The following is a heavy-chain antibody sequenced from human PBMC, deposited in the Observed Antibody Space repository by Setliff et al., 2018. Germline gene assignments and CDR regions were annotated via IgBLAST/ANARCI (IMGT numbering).Heavy chain of an antibody. CDR1: GASVSGNSYY. D-gene: IGHD6-19*01. V-gene: IGHV4-39*07. J-gene: IGHJ5*02. CDR2: TYYSGNT. Sequence: PSETLSLTCTVSGASVSGNSYYWGWIRQPPGKGLEWIASTYYSGNTYYNPSLKSRVTMSVDTSRNQFSLKLTSVTAADTAIYYCARDTSSDWAAWFDPWSLGIMVTVSS. CDR3: ARDTSSDWAAWFDP.